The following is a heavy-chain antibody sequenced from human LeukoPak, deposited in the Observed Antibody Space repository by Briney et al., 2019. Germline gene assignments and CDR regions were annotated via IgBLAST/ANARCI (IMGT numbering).Heavy chain of an antibody. CDR2: ISGSGGTT. Sequence: PGGSLRLSCTASGFSFSKYAMTWVRQAPGKGLEWVSAISGSGGTTKYADSVKGRFTISRDNAKNSLYLQMNSLRAEDTAVYYCARDPGYSGYLDYWGQGTLVTVSS. CDR3: ARDPGYSGYLDY. J-gene: IGHJ4*02. D-gene: IGHD5-12*01. CDR1: GFSFSKYA. V-gene: IGHV3-23*01.